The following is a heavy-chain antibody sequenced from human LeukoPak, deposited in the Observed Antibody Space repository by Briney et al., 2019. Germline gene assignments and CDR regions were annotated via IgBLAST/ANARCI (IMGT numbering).Heavy chain of an antibody. CDR3: ARARYFDWFPDY. V-gene: IGHV1-69*04. J-gene: IGHJ4*02. Sequence: SVKVSCKASGGTFISYAFSWVRQAPGQGLEWKGRIIPIFGIANYAQKFQGRVTITADKSTSTAYMELSSLRSEDTAVYYCARARYFDWFPDYWGQGTLVTVSS. CDR2: IIPIFGIA. D-gene: IGHD3-9*01. CDR1: GGTFISYA.